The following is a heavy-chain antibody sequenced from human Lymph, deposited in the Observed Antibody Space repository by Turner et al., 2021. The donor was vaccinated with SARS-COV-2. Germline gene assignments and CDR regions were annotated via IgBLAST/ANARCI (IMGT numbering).Heavy chain of an antibody. D-gene: IGHD1-26*01. CDR2: IWYDGSNK. CDR1: GFTFSNYG. CDR3: AREGQVGVTTGVDY. J-gene: IGHJ4*02. V-gene: IGHV3-33*01. Sequence: QVQLVESGGGVVQPGRSLRLSCAASGFTFSNYGMHWVRQAPGKGLEWLAVIWYDGSNKYYADSVKGRFTISRDNSKNTLYLQMNSLRAEDTAVYYCAREGQVGVTTGVDYWGQGTLVTVSS.